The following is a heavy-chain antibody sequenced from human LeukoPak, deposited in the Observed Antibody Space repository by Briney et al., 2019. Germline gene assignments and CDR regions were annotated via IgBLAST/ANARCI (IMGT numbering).Heavy chain of an antibody. J-gene: IGHJ4*02. V-gene: IGHV3-7*01. CDR3: AKEGTSYCTNGVCHVDY. Sequence: GGSLRLSCAASGFTFSSYWMSWVRQAPGKGLEWVANIKQDGSEKYYADSVKGRFTISRDNSKNTLYLQMNSLRDEDTAVYYCAKEGTSYCTNGVCHVDYWGQGTLVTVSS. D-gene: IGHD2-8*01. CDR1: GFTFSSYW. CDR2: IKQDGSEK.